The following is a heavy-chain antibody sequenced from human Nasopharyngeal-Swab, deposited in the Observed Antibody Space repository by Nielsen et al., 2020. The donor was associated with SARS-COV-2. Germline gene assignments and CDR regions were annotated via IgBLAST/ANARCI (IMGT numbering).Heavy chain of an antibody. CDR1: GFTFSSYG. CDR3: AKFIAVAWYYYYGMDV. J-gene: IGHJ6*02. D-gene: IGHD6-19*01. Sequence: GGSLRLSCAASGFTFSSYGMHWVRQAPGKGLEWVAVISYDGSNKYYADSEKGRFTISRDNSKNTLYLQMNSLRAEDTAVYYCAKFIAVAWYYYYGMDVWGQGTTVTVSS. V-gene: IGHV3-30*18. CDR2: ISYDGSNK.